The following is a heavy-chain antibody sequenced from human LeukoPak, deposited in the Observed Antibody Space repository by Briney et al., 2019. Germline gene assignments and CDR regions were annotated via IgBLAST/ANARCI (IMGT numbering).Heavy chain of an antibody. V-gene: IGHV4-34*01. Sequence: SETLSLTCAVYSGSFSGYYWSWIRQPPGKGLEWIGEINHSGSTNYNPSLKSRVTISVDTSKNQFSLKLSSVTAADTAVYYCASRAPIPGYCSGGSCPDYWGQGTLVTVSS. D-gene: IGHD2-15*01. CDR1: SGSFSGYY. CDR2: INHSGST. CDR3: ASRAPIPGYCSGGSCPDY. J-gene: IGHJ4*02.